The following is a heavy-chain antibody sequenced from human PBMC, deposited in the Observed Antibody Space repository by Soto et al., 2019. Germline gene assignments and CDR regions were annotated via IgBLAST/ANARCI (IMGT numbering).Heavy chain of an antibody. Sequence: EVQLVXSGGGLVKPGGSLRLSCAASGFTFTNDWMNWVRQAPGKGLEWVGRIKSKTDGGTTDYAAPVEGXXTXXXDDSXXXXXXXXXXXXXXDXALYYCTTXLFPRARRNYWGQGTLVXVSS. J-gene: IGHJ4*02. D-gene: IGHD3-10*01. CDR2: IKSKTDGGTT. V-gene: IGHV3-15*07. CDR3: TTXLFPRARRNY. CDR1: GFTFTNDW.